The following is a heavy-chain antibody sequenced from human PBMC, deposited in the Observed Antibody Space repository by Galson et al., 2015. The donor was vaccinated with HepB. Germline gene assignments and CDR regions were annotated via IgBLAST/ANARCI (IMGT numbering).Heavy chain of an antibody. J-gene: IGHJ4*02. V-gene: IGHV3-48*04. CDR1: GFTFSSDS. Sequence: SLRLSCAASGFTFSSDSMNWVRQAPGKGLGWVSYISSSSSTIYYADSVKGRFTISRDNAKNSLYLQMNSLRAEDTAVYYCARDLLYSSGLVDYWGQGTLVTVSS. CDR2: ISSSSSTI. D-gene: IGHD6-19*01. CDR3: ARDLLYSSGLVDY.